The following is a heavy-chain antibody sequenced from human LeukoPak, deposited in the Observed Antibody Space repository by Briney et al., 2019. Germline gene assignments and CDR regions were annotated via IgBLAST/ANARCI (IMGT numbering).Heavy chain of an antibody. CDR1: GFTFSDYH. CDR2: ISSGGSTI. J-gene: IGHJ6*02. CDR3: ARGLGVDSYIYYYGMDV. Sequence: GGSLRLSCAASGFTFSDYHMTWIRQTPGKGLEWVSYISSGGSTIYYADSVKGRFTISRDNAKNSLYLQMNSLRAEDTAVYYCARGLGVDSYIYYYGMDVWGQGTTVTVSS. V-gene: IGHV3-11*01. D-gene: IGHD3-16*01.